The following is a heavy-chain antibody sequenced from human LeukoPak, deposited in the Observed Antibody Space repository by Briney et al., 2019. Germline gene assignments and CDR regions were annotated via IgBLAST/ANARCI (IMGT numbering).Heavy chain of an antibody. CDR2: FYFSGSS. D-gene: IGHD3/OR15-3a*01. V-gene: IGHV4-4*07. J-gene: IGHJ4*02. CDR1: SVSINGYY. CDR3: APDIFWTDY. Sequence: SETLSLTCSVSSVSINGYYWSWIRQSAGKGLEWLGRFYFSGSSDYNPSLKSRVSMSIDTSQNHFYLRLTSVTAADTGVYYCAPDIFWTDYWGQGTLVTVSS.